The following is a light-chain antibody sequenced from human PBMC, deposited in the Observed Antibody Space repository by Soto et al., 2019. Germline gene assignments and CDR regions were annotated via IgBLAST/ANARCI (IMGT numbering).Light chain of an antibody. V-gene: IGKV3-20*01. CDR2: GTT. J-gene: IGKJ1*01. CDR3: QHYGTSPWT. CDR1: QSVGSAY. Sequence: EIVLTQSPGTLSLSPGERATLSCRASQSVGSAYLAWYQQKPGQAPRLLIYGTTARATGIPDRFSGSGSGTVFTLTISRVEPEDFALYYCQHYGTSPWTFGQGTKVEIK.